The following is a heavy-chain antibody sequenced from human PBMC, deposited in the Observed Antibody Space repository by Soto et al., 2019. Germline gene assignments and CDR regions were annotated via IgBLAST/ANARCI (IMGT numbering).Heavy chain of an antibody. CDR3: AKDLASAMLP. CDR2: ISAGGDST. D-gene: IGHD2-2*01. V-gene: IGHV3-23*01. J-gene: IGHJ5*02. CDR1: GLTFSSHA. Sequence: GGSLRLSCLASGLTFSSHAMNWVRQAPGKGLEWVAGISAGGDSTFYAGSVKGRFTISRDNSKNTLYLQMNSLRAEDTAVSYCAKDLASAMLPWGQGTRVTVSS.